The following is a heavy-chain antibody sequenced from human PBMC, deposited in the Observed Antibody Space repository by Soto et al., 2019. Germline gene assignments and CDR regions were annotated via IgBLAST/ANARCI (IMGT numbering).Heavy chain of an antibody. CDR2: ISGSGGST. CDR3: ARYCSSTSCYGASDAFDI. J-gene: IGHJ3*02. CDR1: GFTFSNYA. Sequence: GGSLRLSCAASGFTFSNYAMSWVRQAPGKGLEWVSAISGSGGSTYYADSVKGRFTISRHNSKNTLYLQMNSLRAEDTAVYYCARYCSSTSCYGASDAFDIWGQGTMVTVSS. V-gene: IGHV3-23*01. D-gene: IGHD2-2*01.